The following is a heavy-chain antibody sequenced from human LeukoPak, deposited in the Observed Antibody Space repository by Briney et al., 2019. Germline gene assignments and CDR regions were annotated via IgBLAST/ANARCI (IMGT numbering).Heavy chain of an antibody. CDR1: GFTVSSNS. V-gene: IGHV3-66*03. CDR3: AKGGGGTYCSNNNCYSHAAALDP. J-gene: IGHJ5*02. Sequence: GGSLRLSCTVSGFTVSSNSMSWVRQAPGKGLEWVSFIYSDNTHYSDSVKGRFTISRDNSKNTLYLQMNSLRAEDTAVYFCAKGGGGTYCSNNNCYSHAAALDPWGQGTRVTVSS. D-gene: IGHD2-2*01. CDR2: IYSDNT.